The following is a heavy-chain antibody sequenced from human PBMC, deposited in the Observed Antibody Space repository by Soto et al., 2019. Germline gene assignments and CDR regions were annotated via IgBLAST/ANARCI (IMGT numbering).Heavy chain of an antibody. CDR3: SRDCGRYCSLTSI. V-gene: IGHV3-21*01. Sequence: PGGSLRLSCAASGFTFSSYSMNWVRQAPGKGLEWVSSISSSSSYIYYADSVKGRFTISRDNAKNSLYLQMNSLRAEDTAVYYCSRDCGRYCSLTSIWGQGTLVPVSS. D-gene: IGHD2-2*01. CDR2: ISSSSSYI. CDR1: GFTFSSYS. J-gene: IGHJ4*02.